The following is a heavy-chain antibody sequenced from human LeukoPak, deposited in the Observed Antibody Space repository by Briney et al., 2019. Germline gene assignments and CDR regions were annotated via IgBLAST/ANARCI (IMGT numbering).Heavy chain of an antibody. D-gene: IGHD3/OR15-3a*01. J-gene: IGHJ4*02. CDR3: AKRDWPYYFDY. CDR1: GFWFSNYG. Sequence: GGSLSLSCAASGFWFSNYGINWVRQAPGKGLEWVSVISGNGDDAFYADSVKARFRISRDNSKNTVYLQMNSLRADDTAVYYCAKRDWPYYFDYWGQGTLVAVSS. V-gene: IGHV3-23*01. CDR2: ISGNGDDA.